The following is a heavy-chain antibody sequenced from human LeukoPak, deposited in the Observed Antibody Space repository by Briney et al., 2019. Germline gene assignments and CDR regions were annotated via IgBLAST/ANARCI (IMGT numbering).Heavy chain of an antibody. CDR1: GYTFTSYD. V-gene: IGHV1-8*01. J-gene: IGHJ6*03. Sequence: GASVKVSCKASGYTFTSYDINWVRQATGQGLEWMGWMNPNSGNTGYAQKFQGRVTMTRNTSISTAYMELSSLTSEDTAVYYCARKYNVRGWYYYYCMDVWSKGTTVTVSS. D-gene: IGHD3-10*02. CDR2: MNPNSGNT. CDR3: ARKYNVRGWYYYYCMDV.